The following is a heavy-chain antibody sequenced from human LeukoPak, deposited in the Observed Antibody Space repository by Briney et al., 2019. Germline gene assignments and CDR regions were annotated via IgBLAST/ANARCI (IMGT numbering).Heavy chain of an antibody. CDR2: ISSNGGST. CDR1: GFTFSSYA. J-gene: IGHJ4*02. V-gene: IGHV3-64*02. Sequence: GGSLRLSCAASGFTFSSYAMHWVRQAPGKGLEYVSAISSNGGSTYYAGSVKGRFTISRDNSKNTLYLQMGSLRAEDMAVYYCARSGVGYYGSGSYPDYWGQGTLVTVSS. CDR3: ARSGVGYYGSGSYPDY. D-gene: IGHD3-10*01.